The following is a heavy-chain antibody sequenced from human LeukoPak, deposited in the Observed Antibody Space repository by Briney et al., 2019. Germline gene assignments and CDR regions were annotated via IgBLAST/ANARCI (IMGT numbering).Heavy chain of an antibody. CDR2: IYTSGTT. CDR3: ARGRVSWYYDFWSGSCLFDY. Sequence: PSETLSLTCTVSGNSISSGDNYWSWIRQPAGKGLEWIGRIYTSGTTNYNPSLKSRVTISVDTSKSQFSLQMSSVTAADTAVYYCARGRVSWYYDFWSGSCLFDYWGQGTLVTISS. V-gene: IGHV4-61*02. D-gene: IGHD3-3*01. J-gene: IGHJ4*02. CDR1: GNSISSGDNY.